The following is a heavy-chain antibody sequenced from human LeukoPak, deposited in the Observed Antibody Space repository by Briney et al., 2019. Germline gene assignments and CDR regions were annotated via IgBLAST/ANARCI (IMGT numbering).Heavy chain of an antibody. J-gene: IGHJ4*02. CDR3: AKILGHCIRTSCHMDY. V-gene: IGHV3-48*01. CDR1: GFTFSSYS. CDR2: IGHTGSIT. D-gene: IGHD2-2*02. Sequence: PGGSLRLSCAGSGFTFSSYSMNWVRHAPGKGLEWVSYIGHTGSITDYADSVKGRFTISRDNAKNSLYLQMNTLRAEDTAVYYCAKILGHCIRTSCHMDYWGQGILVTVSS.